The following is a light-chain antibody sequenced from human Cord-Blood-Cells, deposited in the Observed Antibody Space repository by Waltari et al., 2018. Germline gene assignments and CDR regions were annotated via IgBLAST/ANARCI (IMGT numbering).Light chain of an antibody. V-gene: IGKV3-15*01. CDR3: QQYNNWPLT. J-gene: IGKJ3*01. Sequence: EIVMTQSPATLSVSPGERATLSCRASQRVSSNLPWYQQKPGQAPRLLIYGASTRATGIPARFSGSGSGTEFTLTISSLQSEDFAVYYCQQYNNWPLTVGPVTKVDI. CDR2: GAS. CDR1: QRVSSN.